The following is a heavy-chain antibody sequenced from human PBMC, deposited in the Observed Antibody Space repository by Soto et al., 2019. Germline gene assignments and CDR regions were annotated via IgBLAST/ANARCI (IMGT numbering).Heavy chain of an antibody. CDR1: GFTFSSYG. D-gene: IGHD2-2*01. Sequence: GGSLRLSCAASGFTFSSYGMHWVRQAPGKGLEWVAVIWYDGSNKYYADSVKGRFTISRDNSKNTLYLQMNSLRAEDTAVYYCARDHLGYCSSTSCYYYYGMDVWGQGTTVTVSS. CDR3: ARDHLGYCSSTSCYYYYGMDV. V-gene: IGHV3-33*01. CDR2: IWYDGSNK. J-gene: IGHJ6*02.